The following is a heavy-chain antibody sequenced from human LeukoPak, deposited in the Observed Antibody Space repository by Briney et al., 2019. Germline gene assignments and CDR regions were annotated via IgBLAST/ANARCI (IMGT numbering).Heavy chain of an antibody. CDR2: IKQDGSQR. D-gene: IGHD6-6*01. V-gene: IGHV3-7*01. CDR1: GFTFSDYW. Sequence: PGGSLRLSCTASGFTFSDYWMTWVRQAPGKGPEWVANIKQDGSQRYYVDSVRGRFTISRDNAKNSLFLQMNGLRAEDTAVYYCARRGGSSSRRSPIDYWGQGPLVTVSS. J-gene: IGHJ4*02. CDR3: ARRGGSSSRRSPIDY.